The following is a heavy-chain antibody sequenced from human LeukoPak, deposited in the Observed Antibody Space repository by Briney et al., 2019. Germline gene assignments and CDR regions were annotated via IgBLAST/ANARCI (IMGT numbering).Heavy chain of an antibody. CDR3: AKEDTAMNAFDI. Sequence: GGSLRLSCAASGFTFSSYAMSWLRQAPGKGLEGVSAISGSGGSTYYADSVKGRFTISRDNSKNTLYLQMTSLRAEDTAVYYCAKEDTAMNAFDIWGQGTMVTVSS. V-gene: IGHV3-23*01. CDR2: ISGSGGST. CDR1: GFTFSSYA. D-gene: IGHD5-18*01. J-gene: IGHJ3*02.